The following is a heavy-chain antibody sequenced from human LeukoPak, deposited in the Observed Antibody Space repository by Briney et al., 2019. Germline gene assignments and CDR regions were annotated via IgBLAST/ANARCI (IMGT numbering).Heavy chain of an antibody. D-gene: IGHD6-19*01. V-gene: IGHV4-34*01. Sequence: SETLSLTCAVYGGSFSGYYWSWLRQPPGKGLEWIGEINHSGSTNYNPSLKSRVTISVDTSKNQFSLKLSSVTAADTAVYYCARGRAAVAEYYFDYWGQGTLVTVSS. CDR1: GGSFSGYY. CDR3: ARGRAAVAEYYFDY. J-gene: IGHJ4*02. CDR2: INHSGST.